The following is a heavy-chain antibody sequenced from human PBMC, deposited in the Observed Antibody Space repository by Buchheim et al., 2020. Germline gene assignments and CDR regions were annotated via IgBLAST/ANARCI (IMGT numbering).Heavy chain of an antibody. D-gene: IGHD2-15*01. CDR2: FYYSGSA. Sequence: QVQLQESGPGLVKPSQTLSLTCTVSGGSISSGDYYWSWIRQPPGKGLEWIGYFYYSGSAYYNPSLKSRVTISVYTSKNPFSLGLSAVTAADTAVYYCARVQYCSGDSCYSNLIYYFDYWGQGTL. CDR1: GGSISSGDYY. CDR3: ARVQYCSGDSCYSNLIYYFDY. J-gene: IGHJ4*02. V-gene: IGHV4-30-4*01.